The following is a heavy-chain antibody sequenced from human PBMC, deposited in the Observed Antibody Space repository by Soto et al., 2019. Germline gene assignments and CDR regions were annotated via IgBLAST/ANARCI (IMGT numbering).Heavy chain of an antibody. Sequence: LRLSCAASGFTFSSYGMHWVRQSPCKWLEWVAVISYDGSNKYYADSVKGRFTISRDNSKNTLYLQMNSLRAEDTAVYYCAKDLLDFWSGYDIYYGMDVWGQGTTVTVPS. V-gene: IGHV3-30*18. D-gene: IGHD3-3*01. CDR2: ISYDGSNK. J-gene: IGHJ6*02. CDR3: AKDLLDFWSGYDIYYGMDV. CDR1: GFTFSSYG.